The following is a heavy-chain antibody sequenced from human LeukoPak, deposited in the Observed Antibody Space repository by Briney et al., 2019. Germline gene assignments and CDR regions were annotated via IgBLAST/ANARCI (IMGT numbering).Heavy chain of an antibody. Sequence: GASVKVSCKASGYTFTSYGISWVRQAPGQGLEWMGWISAYNGNTNYAQKLQGRVTMTTDTSTSTAYMELRSLRSDDTAVYYCARVITIPLHYGMDVWGQGTTVTVSS. D-gene: IGHD3-3*01. CDR1: GYTFTSYG. CDR3: ARVITIPLHYGMDV. J-gene: IGHJ6*02. CDR2: ISAYNGNT. V-gene: IGHV1-18*01.